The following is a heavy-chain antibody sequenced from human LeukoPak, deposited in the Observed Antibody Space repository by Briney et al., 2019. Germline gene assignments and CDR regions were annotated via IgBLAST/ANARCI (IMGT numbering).Heavy chain of an antibody. V-gene: IGHV3-7*01. Sequence: GGSLRLSCAASGFTFSDYWMTWVRQAPGKGLEWVANIKYDGSEKYYVDSLRGRFIISRDNAKNSLYLQMNSLRGEDTAVYYCARARRWLGVRNWFDPWGQGTLVTVSS. CDR2: IKYDGSEK. CDR1: GFTFSDYW. D-gene: IGHD5-12*01. J-gene: IGHJ5*02. CDR3: ARARRWLGVRNWFDP.